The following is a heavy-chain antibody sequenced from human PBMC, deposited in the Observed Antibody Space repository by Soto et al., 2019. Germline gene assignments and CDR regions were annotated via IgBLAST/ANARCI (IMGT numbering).Heavy chain of an antibody. CDR3: ARAPNYGWVDNRFAP. CDR1: GFSFSTYA. CDR2: ISGSGGST. J-gene: IGHJ5*02. Sequence: GGSLRLSCAASGFSFSTYAMNWVRQAPGKGLEWVSVISGSGGSTYYADSVKGRFTISRDISKNTLYLQMNTLRAEDTAVYYCARAPNYGWVDNRFAPWGQGTLVTGSA. D-gene: IGHD2-8*02. V-gene: IGHV3-23*01.